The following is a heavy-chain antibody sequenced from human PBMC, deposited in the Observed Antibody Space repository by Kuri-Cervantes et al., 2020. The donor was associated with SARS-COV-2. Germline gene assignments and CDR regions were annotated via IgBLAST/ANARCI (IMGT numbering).Heavy chain of an antibody. CDR1: GYTFTSYY. Sequence: ASVKVSCKASGYTFTSYYMHWVRQAPGQGLEWMGIINPSGGSTSYAQKFQGRVTMTRDTSTSTVYMELSSLRSEDTAVYYCAREMVRGVTEWPYYYGMDVWGQGNTVNVSS. CDR2: INPSGGST. J-gene: IGHJ6*02. V-gene: IGHV1-46*01. CDR3: AREMVRGVTEWPYYYGMDV. D-gene: IGHD3-10*01.